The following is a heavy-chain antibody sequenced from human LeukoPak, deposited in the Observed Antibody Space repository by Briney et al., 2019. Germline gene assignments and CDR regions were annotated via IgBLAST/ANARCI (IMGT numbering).Heavy chain of an antibody. CDR2: IYYSGST. J-gene: IGHJ4*02. CDR3: ARDVAAAYFDY. Sequence: SETLSLTCTVSGGSISSYYWSWIRQPPGKGLEWIGSIYYSGSTYYNPSLKSRVTISVDTSKSQFSLKLSSVTAADTAVYYCARDVAAAYFDYWGQGTLVTVSS. CDR1: GGSISSYY. V-gene: IGHV4-59*12. D-gene: IGHD6-13*01.